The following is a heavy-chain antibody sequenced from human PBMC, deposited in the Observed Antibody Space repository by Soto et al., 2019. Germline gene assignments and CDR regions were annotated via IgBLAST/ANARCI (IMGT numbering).Heavy chain of an antibody. CDR3: AIHHFSSTSHFDY. J-gene: IGHJ4*02. V-gene: IGHV3-74*01. Sequence: GGSLRLSCAASGFTFSSYSMNWVRQAPGKGLEWVSRINSDGSSTSYADSVKGRFTISRDNAKNTLYLQMNSLRAEDTAVYYCAIHHFSSTSHFDYWGQGTLVTVSS. CDR1: GFTFSSYS. D-gene: IGHD2-2*01. CDR2: INSDGSST.